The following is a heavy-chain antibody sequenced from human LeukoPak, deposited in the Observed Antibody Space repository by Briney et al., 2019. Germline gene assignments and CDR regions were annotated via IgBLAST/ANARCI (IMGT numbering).Heavy chain of an antibody. CDR3: ARVSSSLYSGPPEY. J-gene: IGHJ4*02. CDR1: VGTFISYA. Sequence: SVRVSCKAAVGTFISYAISGVRQTPGQGLEWVGGIIPIFGTANYAQKFQGRATITEDESTSTAHMELSSLRSEDTALYYCARVSSSLYSGPPEYWGQGTLVTVSS. V-gene: IGHV1-69*13. CDR2: IIPIFGTA. D-gene: IGHD3-16*02.